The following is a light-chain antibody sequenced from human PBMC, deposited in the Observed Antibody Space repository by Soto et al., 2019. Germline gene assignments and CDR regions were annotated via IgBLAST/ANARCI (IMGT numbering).Light chain of an antibody. Sequence: QSALTQPPSASGSPGQSVTISCTGTISDIGTYYYVSWYQQHPGKAPKLIIYEVSERPSGVPDRFSGSKSGNTASLTVSGLQAGDEADYYSSSYAGTKTLIFGGGTKLTVL. J-gene: IGLJ2*01. CDR2: EVS. CDR3: SSYAGTKTLI. CDR1: ISDIGTYYY. V-gene: IGLV2-8*01.